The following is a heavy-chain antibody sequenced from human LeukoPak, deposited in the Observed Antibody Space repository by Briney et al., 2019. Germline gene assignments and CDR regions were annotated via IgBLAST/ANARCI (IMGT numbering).Heavy chain of an antibody. CDR3: AKDRIPDGFYSLDH. Sequence: GGSLRLSCTASGFAFSTYAMNWVRQAPGKGLEWVSVIFGSGAGINYADSVKGRFTISRDNSKNTLYLQMNALRAEDTAIYYCAKDRIPDGFYSLDHWGQGALVTVSS. D-gene: IGHD3-3*01. V-gene: IGHV3-23*01. J-gene: IGHJ4*02. CDR1: GFAFSTYA. CDR2: IFGSGAGI.